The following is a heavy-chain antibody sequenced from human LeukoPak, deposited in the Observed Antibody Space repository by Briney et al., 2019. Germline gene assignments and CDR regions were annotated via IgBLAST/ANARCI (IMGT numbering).Heavy chain of an antibody. CDR2: ISGDGTET. CDR3: AKGGHYSFFDY. V-gene: IGHV3-23*01. CDR1: GFTFSSYS. J-gene: IGHJ4*02. Sequence: GGSLRLSCAASGFTFSSYSMNWVRQAPGKGLEWVSTISGDGTETFYADSVKGRFTISRDNSKNTHYLQMSSLRAEDTGIYYCAKGGHYSFFDYWGQGTLVTVSS. D-gene: IGHD4-11*01.